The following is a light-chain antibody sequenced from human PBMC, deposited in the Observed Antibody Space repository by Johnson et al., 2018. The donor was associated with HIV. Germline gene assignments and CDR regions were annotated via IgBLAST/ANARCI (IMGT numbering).Light chain of an antibody. CDR2: DNN. Sequence: QPVLTQPPSVSAAPGQKVTIPCSGSSSNIGNNYASWYQQVPGTAPKLLIYDNNKRPSGIPDRFSGSKSGTSATLGITGLQTGDEADYYCGTWDSSLSASYVFGTGTKVTVL. CDR3: GTWDSSLSASYV. J-gene: IGLJ1*01. CDR1: SSNIGNNY. V-gene: IGLV1-51*01.